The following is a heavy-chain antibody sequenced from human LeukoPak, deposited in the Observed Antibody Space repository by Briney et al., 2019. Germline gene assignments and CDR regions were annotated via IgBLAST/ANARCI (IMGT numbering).Heavy chain of an antibody. CDR1: GFTFSSYE. J-gene: IGHJ4*02. CDR3: ARAPWFGEDIGDHDH. CDR2: ISSSGSTI. V-gene: IGHV3-48*03. D-gene: IGHD3-10*01. Sequence: GGSLRLSCAASGFTFSSYEMNWVRQAPGKGLEWVSYISSSGSTIYYADSVKGRFTISRDNAKNSLYLQMNSLRAEDTAAYYCARAPWFGEDIGDHDHWGQGTLVTVSS.